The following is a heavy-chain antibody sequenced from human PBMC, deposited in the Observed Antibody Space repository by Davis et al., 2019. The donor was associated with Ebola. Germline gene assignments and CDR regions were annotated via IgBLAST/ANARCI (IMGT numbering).Heavy chain of an antibody. CDR1: GGSFSGYY. D-gene: IGHD3-3*01. Sequence: GSLRLSCAVYGGSFSGYYWSWIRQPPGKGLEWIGEINHSGSTNYNPSLKSRVTISVDTSKNQFSLKLSSVTAADTAVYYCARGQTYYDFWSGYYHYYYGMDVWGQGTTVTVSS. CDR3: ARGQTYYDFWSGYYHYYYGMDV. V-gene: IGHV4-34*01. J-gene: IGHJ6*02. CDR2: INHSGST.